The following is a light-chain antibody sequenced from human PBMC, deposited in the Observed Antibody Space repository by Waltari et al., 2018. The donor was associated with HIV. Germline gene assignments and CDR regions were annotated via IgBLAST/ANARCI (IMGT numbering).Light chain of an antibody. V-gene: IGLV8-61*01. CDR1: SGPVSPSFF. CDR2: NTK. Sequence: QTVVTQEPSLSVSPGETVTLTCASISGPVSPSFFPTWYQQAPGQPPPQLIYNTKIPSAGVPDRFSGAILGYRASLTITGAQADDESDYYCLLYIGSGLWLFGGGTRLTVL. J-gene: IGLJ3*02. CDR3: LLYIGSGLWL.